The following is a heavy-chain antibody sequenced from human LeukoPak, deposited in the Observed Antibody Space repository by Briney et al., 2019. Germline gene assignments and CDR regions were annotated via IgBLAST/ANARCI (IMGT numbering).Heavy chain of an antibody. D-gene: IGHD3-22*01. Sequence: GGSLRLSCAASGFTVRSNYMSWVRQAPGKGLEWVSVIYSGSSTYYADSVRGRFTISRDNSKNTLYLQMNSLRAEDTAVYYCARERPDYYDSSGYGSPLFDYWGQGTLVTVSS. CDR1: GFTVRSNY. CDR2: IYSGSST. V-gene: IGHV3-53*01. J-gene: IGHJ4*02. CDR3: ARERPDYYDSSGYGSPLFDY.